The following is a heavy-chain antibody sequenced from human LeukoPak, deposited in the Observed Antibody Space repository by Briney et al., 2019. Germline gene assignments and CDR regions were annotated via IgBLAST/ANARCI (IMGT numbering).Heavy chain of an antibody. CDR1: GFTFSNYA. CDR2: ISDTGRST. D-gene: IGHD4-17*01. J-gene: IGHJ4*02. Sequence: PGGSLRLSCAASGFTFSNYAMTWVRQAPGKGLELVSGISDTGRSTYYADSVKGRFTISRSNSKNTLYLQMNSLRDEDTAVYYCAKVLRGLAYYGDYRDWGQGTQVTVSS. CDR3: AKVLRGLAYYGDYRD. V-gene: IGHV3-23*01.